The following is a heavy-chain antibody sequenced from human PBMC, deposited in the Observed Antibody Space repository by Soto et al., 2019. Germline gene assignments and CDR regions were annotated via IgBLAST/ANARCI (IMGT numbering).Heavy chain of an antibody. CDR1: GYTFTSYY. V-gene: IGHV1-46*01. J-gene: IGHJ3*02. CDR3: ARDLGGFSAFDI. D-gene: IGHD3-10*01. CDR2: INPSGGST. Sequence: ASVKVSCKASGYTFTSYYMHWVRQAPGQGLEWMGIINPSGGSTSYAQKSQGRVTMTRDTSTSTVYMELSSMRSEDTAVYYCARDLGGFSAFDIWGQGTMVTVSS.